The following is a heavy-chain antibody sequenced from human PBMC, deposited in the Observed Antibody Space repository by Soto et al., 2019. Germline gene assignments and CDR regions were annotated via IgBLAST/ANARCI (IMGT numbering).Heavy chain of an antibody. CDR1: GYRFTTYW. CDR2: IYPGDSNT. V-gene: IGHV5-51*01. CDR3: ARLDPPGSSWNNYFDY. J-gene: IGHJ4*02. Sequence: RGESLKISCKGSGYRFTTYWIGWVLQMPWKGLEWMGLIYPGDSNTRFSPSFQGQVTISVDKSISTAYLQWSSLKASDTAMYYCARLDPPGSSWNNYFDYWGQGTLVTVSS. D-gene: IGHD6-13*01.